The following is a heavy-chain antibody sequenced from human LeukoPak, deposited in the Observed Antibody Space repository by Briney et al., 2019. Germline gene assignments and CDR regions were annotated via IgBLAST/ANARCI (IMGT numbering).Heavy chain of an antibody. Sequence: GGSLRLSCAASGFTFSSYAMHWVRQAPGKGLEWVAVISYDGSNKYYADSVKGRFTISRDNSKNTLYLQMNSLRAEDTAVYYCARGPQFGPQYFQHWGQGTLVTVSS. CDR1: GFTFSSYA. CDR2: ISYDGSNK. J-gene: IGHJ1*01. V-gene: IGHV3-30-3*01. CDR3: ARGPQFGPQYFQH. D-gene: IGHD3-10*01.